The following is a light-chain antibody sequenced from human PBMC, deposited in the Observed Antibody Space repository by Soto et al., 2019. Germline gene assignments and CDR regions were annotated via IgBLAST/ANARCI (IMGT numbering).Light chain of an antibody. CDR1: SSNIGSNT. CDR2: NNN. CDR3: AAWDDSLNGRV. J-gene: IGLJ3*02. Sequence: QPVLTQPPSASGTPGQRVTISCSGSSSNIGSNTVNWYQQLPGTAPKLLIYNNNQRPSGVPDRFSGSKSGTSASLAISGLQSDDEADYYCAAWDDSLNGRVFGGGTKVTVL. V-gene: IGLV1-44*01.